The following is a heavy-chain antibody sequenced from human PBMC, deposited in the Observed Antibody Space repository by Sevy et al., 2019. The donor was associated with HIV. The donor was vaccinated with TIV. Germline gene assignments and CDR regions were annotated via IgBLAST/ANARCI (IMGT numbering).Heavy chain of an antibody. V-gene: IGHV3-49*04. CDR1: GFTFGDYA. CDR3: TRWKGLQSIFDY. D-gene: IGHD1-1*01. Sequence: GGSLRLSCTTSGFTFGDYAMNWVRQAPGKGLEWVAFLKSKADGGTVDHAASAKGRFTISRDDSKSIAYLQMNDLTTADTGVYYCTRWKGLQSIFDYWGQGALVTVSS. CDR2: LKSKADGGTV. J-gene: IGHJ4*02.